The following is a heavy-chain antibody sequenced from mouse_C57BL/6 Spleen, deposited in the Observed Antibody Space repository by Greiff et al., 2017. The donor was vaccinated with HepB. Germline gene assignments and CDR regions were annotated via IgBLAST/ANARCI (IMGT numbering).Heavy chain of an antibody. CDR1: GYSITSGYY. CDR3: ARHYSYYFDY. D-gene: IGHD1-1*02. J-gene: IGHJ2*01. Sequence: EVQLVESGPGLVKPSQSLSLTCSVTGYSITSGYYWNWIRQFPGNKLEWMCYISYDGSNNYNPSLKNRISITRDTSKNQFFLKLNSVTTEDTATYYCARHYSYYFDYWGQGTTLTVSS. CDR2: ISYDGSN. V-gene: IGHV3-6*01.